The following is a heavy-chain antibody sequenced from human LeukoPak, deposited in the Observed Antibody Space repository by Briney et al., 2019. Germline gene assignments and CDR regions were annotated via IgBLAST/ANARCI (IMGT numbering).Heavy chain of an antibody. D-gene: IGHD1-1*01. J-gene: IGHJ6*03. Sequence: PSGTLSLTCTVSGGSISSDYWSWIRQPPGKGLDCIGYIYYSGTTNYNPSLKSRVTISLDTSKNQFSLKLTSVTAADTAVYYCARVSWFPGTSYYYMDVWGKGTTVTVSS. CDR3: ARVSWFPGTSYYYMDV. V-gene: IGHV4-59*01. CDR1: GGSISSDY. CDR2: IYYSGTT.